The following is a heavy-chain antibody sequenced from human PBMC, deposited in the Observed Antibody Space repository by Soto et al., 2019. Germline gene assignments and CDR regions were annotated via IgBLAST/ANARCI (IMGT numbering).Heavy chain of an antibody. CDR2: IDHSGST. Sequence: SETLSLTCSVSAGSVSGSSHYWNWIRQTPGKGLEWIGYIDHSGSTNYNPSLKSRVTISVDTSKTQFPLKLSSVTAADTAVYYCARGGTSSRRAVAGYFHYWGQGTQVTVSS. CDR1: AGSVSGSSHY. V-gene: IGHV4-61*01. D-gene: IGHD1-7*01. J-gene: IGHJ1*01. CDR3: ARGGTSSRRAVAGYFHY.